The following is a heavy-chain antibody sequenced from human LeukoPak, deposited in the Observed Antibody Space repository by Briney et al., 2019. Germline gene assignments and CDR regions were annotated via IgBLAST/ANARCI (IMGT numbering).Heavy chain of an antibody. V-gene: IGHV4-34*01. CDR1: GGSFSGYY. J-gene: IGHJ3*02. CDR2: INHSGST. CDR3: ARGAQPSLYCSSTSCYVRSSRHDAFDI. Sequence: SETLSLTCAVYGGSFSGYYWSWIRQPPGKGLEWIGEINHSGSTNYNPSLKSRVTISVETSKNQFSLKLSSVTAADTAVYYCARGAQPSLYCSSTSCYVRSSRHDAFDIWGQGTMVTVSS. D-gene: IGHD2-2*01.